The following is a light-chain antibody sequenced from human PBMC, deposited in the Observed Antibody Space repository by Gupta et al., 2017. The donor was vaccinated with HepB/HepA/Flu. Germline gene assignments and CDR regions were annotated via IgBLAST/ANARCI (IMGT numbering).Light chain of an antibody. CDR3: QQRYNSMYT. CDR2: GAS. J-gene: IGKJ2*01. CDR1: QSVRTH. Sequence: EIVLTQSPATLSLSPGDRATLSCRASQSVRTHLAWYQQKPGQAPRLLIYGASNRATDIPARFSGSGSGTDFTLTISSLEPEDFAVYYCQQRYNSMYTFGQGTKVEIK. V-gene: IGKV3-11*01.